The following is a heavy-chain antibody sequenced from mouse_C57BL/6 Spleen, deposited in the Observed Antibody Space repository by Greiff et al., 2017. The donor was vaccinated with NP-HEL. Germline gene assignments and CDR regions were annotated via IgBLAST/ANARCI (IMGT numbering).Heavy chain of an antibody. Sequence: VQLQQSGAELVRPGASVKLSCTASGFNIKDDYMHWVKQRPEQGLEWIGWIDPENGDTEYASKFQGKATITADTSSNTAYLQLRSLTSEDTAVYYCTTGYYYGGAYWGQGTLVTVSA. CDR3: TTGYYYGGAY. CDR2: IDPENGDT. V-gene: IGHV14-4*01. J-gene: IGHJ3*01. D-gene: IGHD1-1*01. CDR1: GFNIKDDY.